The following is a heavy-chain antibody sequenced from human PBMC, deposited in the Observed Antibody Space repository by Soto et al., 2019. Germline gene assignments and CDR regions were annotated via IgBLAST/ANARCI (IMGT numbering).Heavy chain of an antibody. CDR1: GGTFSSYA. V-gene: IGHV1-69*06. CDR3: ARVGGTGGYTYGLDY. Sequence: ASVKVSCKASGGTFSSYAISWVRQAPGQGLEWMGGIIPVFGTGIYAQKFQRRVTITADKSTNTAYMELSSLRSEDTAVYFCARVGGTGGYTYGLDYWGQGTLVTVSS. CDR2: IIPVFGTG. J-gene: IGHJ4*02. D-gene: IGHD5-18*01.